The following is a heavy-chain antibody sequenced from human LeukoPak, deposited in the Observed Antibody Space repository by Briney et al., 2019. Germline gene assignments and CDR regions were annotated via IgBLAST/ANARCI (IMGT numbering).Heavy chain of an antibody. D-gene: IGHD3-9*01. CDR1: GFTFDDYA. CDR2: ISWNSGSI. J-gene: IGHJ4*02. V-gene: IGHV3-9*01. CDR3: ARDGDILTGHFNY. Sequence: GGSLRLSCAASGFTFDDYAMYWVRQAPGKGLEWVSGISWNSGSIGYADSVKGRFTISRDNAKNSLYLQMNSLRAEDTAVYYCARDGDILTGHFNYWGQGTLVTVSS.